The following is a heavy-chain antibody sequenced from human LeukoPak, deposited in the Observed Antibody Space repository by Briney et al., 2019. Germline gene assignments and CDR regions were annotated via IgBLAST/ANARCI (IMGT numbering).Heavy chain of an antibody. V-gene: IGHV3-48*01. CDR2: ISTGSSTI. CDR1: GFTFSSYS. J-gene: IGHJ4*02. D-gene: IGHD6-19*01. Sequence: GGSLRLSCAASGFTFSSYSMNWVRQAPGKGLDWVSYISTGSSTIYYADSVKGRFTISRDNAKNSLYLQMNSLRAEDTAVYYCARRGYTSGWDYWGLGILVTVSS. CDR3: ARRGYTSGWDY.